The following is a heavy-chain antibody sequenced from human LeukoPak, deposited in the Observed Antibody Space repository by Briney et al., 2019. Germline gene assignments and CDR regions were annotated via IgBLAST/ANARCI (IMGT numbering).Heavy chain of an antibody. CDR3: ARGLSSSSTPDY. CDR1: GFTFSSYA. Sequence: GGSLRLSCAASGFTFSSYAMHWVRQAPGKGLEWVAVISYDGSNKYYADSVKGRFTISRDNSKNTLYLQMNSLRAEDTAVYYCARGLSSSSTPDYWGQGTLVTVSS. J-gene: IGHJ4*02. CDR2: ISYDGSNK. V-gene: IGHV3-30-3*01. D-gene: IGHD6-6*01.